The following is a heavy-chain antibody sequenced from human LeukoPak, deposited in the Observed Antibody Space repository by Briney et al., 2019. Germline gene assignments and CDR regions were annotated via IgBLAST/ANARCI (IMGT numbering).Heavy chain of an antibody. CDR1: GFTFSSYW. CDR2: IKQDGSEK. Sequence: GGSLRLSCAASGFTFSSYWMSWVRQAPGKGLEWVANIKQDGSEKYYVDSVKGRFTISRDNAKNTLNLQMNSLRAEDTAVYYCARDLGQYYETSDNWFDPWGQGTLVTVSS. V-gene: IGHV3-7*01. J-gene: IGHJ5*02. D-gene: IGHD3-22*01. CDR3: ARDLGQYYETSDNWFDP.